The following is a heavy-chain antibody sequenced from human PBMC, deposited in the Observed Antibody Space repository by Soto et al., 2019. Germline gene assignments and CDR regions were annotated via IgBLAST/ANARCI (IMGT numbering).Heavy chain of an antibody. V-gene: IGHV3-30-3*01. CDR1: GFTFSSYA. J-gene: IGHJ2*01. CDR2: ISYDGSNK. CDR3: ARDNLPAPLSWSFDL. Sequence: QVQLVESGGGVVQPGRSLRLSCAASGFTFSSYAMHWVRQAPGKGLEWVAVISYDGSNKYYADSVKGRFTISRDNSKNPLYLKMNSRRAEDTAVFYCARDNLPAPLSWSFDLWGRGTLVIFSS.